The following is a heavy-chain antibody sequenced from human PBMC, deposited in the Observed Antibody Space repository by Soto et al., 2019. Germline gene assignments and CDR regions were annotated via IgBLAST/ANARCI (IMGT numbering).Heavy chain of an antibody. D-gene: IGHD6-13*01. CDR3: ARDLGSSWYPEYFQH. V-gene: IGHV3-48*01. Sequence: GGSLRLSCAASGFTFSTYSMNWVRQAPGKGLEWVSYVTSSSSTIYYADSVKGRFTISRDNAKNSLYLQMNSLRAEDTAVYYCARDLGSSWYPEYFQHWGQGTLVTVSS. CDR1: GFTFSTYS. CDR2: VTSSSSTI. J-gene: IGHJ1*01.